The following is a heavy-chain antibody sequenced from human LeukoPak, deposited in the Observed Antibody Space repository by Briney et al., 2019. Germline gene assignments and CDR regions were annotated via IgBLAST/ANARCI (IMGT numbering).Heavy chain of an antibody. J-gene: IGHJ4*02. V-gene: IGHV1-69*04. D-gene: IGHD3-22*01. CDR1: GGTFSSYA. Sequence: SVKVSCKVSGGTFSSYAISWVRQAPGQGLEWMGRIIPIFGIANYAQKFQGRVTITADKSTSPAYMELSSLRSEDTAVYYCARDPSITMIADWGQGTLVTVSS. CDR3: ARDPSITMIAD. CDR2: IIPIFGIA.